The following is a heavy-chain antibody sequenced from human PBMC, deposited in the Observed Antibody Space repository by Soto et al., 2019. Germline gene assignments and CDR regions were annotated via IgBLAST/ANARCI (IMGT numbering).Heavy chain of an antibody. CDR2: IIRTFGTA. CDR3: ARAPVDTAMVTFRWFDP. D-gene: IGHD5-18*01. V-gene: IGHV1-69*06. CDR1: GGTFSSYA. Sequence: QVQLVQSGAEVKKPGSSVKVSCKASGGTFSSYAISWVRQAPGQGLEWMGGIIRTFGTANYAQKFQGRLTITADKSTSTAYMELSSLRSEDTAVYYCARAPVDTAMVTFRWFDPWGQGTLVTVSS. J-gene: IGHJ5*02.